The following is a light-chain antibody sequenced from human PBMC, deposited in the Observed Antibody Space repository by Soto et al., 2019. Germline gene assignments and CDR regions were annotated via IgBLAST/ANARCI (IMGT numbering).Light chain of an antibody. V-gene: IGKV3-20*01. CDR3: QPCSSYPLT. CDR1: QTVRNNY. Sequence: EFVLTQSPGTMSLSPGDRATLSCLASQTVRNNYLAWYQQKPGQAPRLLIYDAHSRATGITYRFSGGGSGTDFTLTISRLEPEDFAVYYCQPCSSYPLTVGGGTQVDIK. CDR2: DAH. J-gene: IGKJ4*01.